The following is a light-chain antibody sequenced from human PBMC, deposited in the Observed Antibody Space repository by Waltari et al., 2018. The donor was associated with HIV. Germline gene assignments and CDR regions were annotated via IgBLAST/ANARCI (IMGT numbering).Light chain of an antibody. CDR1: QSISSY. Sequence: DIQMTQSPSSLSASVGDRVTITCRASQSISSYLNWYQQKPGKAPKPLIYAASSLQSGVPSRFSGSGSGRDFTLTISSLQPEDFATYYCQQSYSTSGTFGQGTKVEIK. J-gene: IGKJ1*01. CDR2: AAS. V-gene: IGKV1-39*01. CDR3: QQSYSTSGT.